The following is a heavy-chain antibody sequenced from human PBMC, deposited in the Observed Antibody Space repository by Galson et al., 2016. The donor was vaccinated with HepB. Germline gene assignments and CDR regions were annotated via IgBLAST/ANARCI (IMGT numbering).Heavy chain of an antibody. J-gene: IGHJ4*02. V-gene: IGHV4-4*02. CDR1: GGSLSSSSW. CDR2: IYHSGST. Sequence: VVSGGSLSSSSWWSWLRQPPGKGLEWIGEIYHSGSTNYNPSLKSRVTISVDKSKNQFSLKLSSVTAADTAVYYCARAYSSGSYRLDYWGQGTLVTVSS. CDR3: ARAYSSGSYRLDY. D-gene: IGHD3-16*02.